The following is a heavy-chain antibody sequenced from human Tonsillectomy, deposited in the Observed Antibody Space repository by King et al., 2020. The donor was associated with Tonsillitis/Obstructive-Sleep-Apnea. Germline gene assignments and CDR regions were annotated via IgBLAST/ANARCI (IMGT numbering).Heavy chain of an antibody. D-gene: IGHD3-22*01. CDR3: ASLLGTKIVVPSDAFDI. V-gene: IGHV4-39*01. CDR2: IYYSGST. CDR1: GGSISSSSYY. Sequence: QLQESGPGLVKPSETLSLTCTVSGGSISSSSYYWGWIRQPPGKGLEWIGSIYYSGSTYYNPSLKSRVTISVDTSKNQFSLKLSSVTAADTAVYYCASLLGTKIVVPSDAFDIWGQGTMVTVSS. J-gene: IGHJ3*02.